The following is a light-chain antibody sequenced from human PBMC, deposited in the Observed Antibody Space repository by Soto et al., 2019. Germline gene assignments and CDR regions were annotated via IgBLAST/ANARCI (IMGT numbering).Light chain of an antibody. Sequence: EVVLTQSPGTLSLSPGGRATLSCRASQSVSRRLAWYQQRPGQSPRLLISGASMRASGVPVRFIGSGSGPDFTLTITRLEPEDFAVYYCQQYGGSPITFGLGTRLEIK. CDR1: QSVSRR. CDR3: QQYGGSPIT. V-gene: IGKV3-20*01. J-gene: IGKJ5*01. CDR2: GAS.